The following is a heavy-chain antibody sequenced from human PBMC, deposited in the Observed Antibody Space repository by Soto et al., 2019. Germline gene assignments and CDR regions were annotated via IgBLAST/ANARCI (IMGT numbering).Heavy chain of an antibody. Sequence: QVQLVQSGAEVKKPGASVKVSCKASGYTFISYYMHWVRQAPGQGLEWMGIINPNSGGTTYAQRFQARVTMTRDTPTSTVYMELSSLRSEDTAVYFCPSGTHCISTSCYFDYWGQGTLVTVSS. CDR2: INPNSGGT. CDR3: PSGTHCISTSCYFDY. J-gene: IGHJ4*02. D-gene: IGHD2-2*01. V-gene: IGHV1-46*03. CDR1: GYTFISYY.